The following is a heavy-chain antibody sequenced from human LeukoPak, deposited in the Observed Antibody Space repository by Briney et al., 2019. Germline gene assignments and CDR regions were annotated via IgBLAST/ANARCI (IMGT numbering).Heavy chain of an antibody. CDR3: VKDSSTTSWYFAFDV. V-gene: IGHV3-23*01. J-gene: IGHJ3*01. Sequence: GSLRLSCAASGLIFSSYAMTWVRQAPGKGLEWVSSFGLYGGTTHYADSVKGRFTISRDNSKNTLYLQMTSLRADDTAVYYCVKDSSTTSWYFAFDVWGQGTMLAVSS. CDR1: GLIFSSYA. CDR2: FGLYGGTT. D-gene: IGHD2-2*01.